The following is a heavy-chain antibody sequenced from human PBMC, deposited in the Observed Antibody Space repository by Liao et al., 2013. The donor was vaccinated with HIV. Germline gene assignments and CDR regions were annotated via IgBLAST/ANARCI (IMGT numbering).Heavy chain of an antibody. CDR1: GDSVTSSLYY. CDR2: IHSSGTT. D-gene: IGHD3-10*01. Sequence: QVQLQESGPGLVKPSQTLSLTCTVSGDSVTSSLYYWSWIRQPAGKGLEWIGRIHSSGTTSYIPSLKRRVAMSIDISKNHFSLELTSVTAADTAVYFCASKGNFGSGDSWGQGILVTVSS. J-gene: IGHJ4*02. V-gene: IGHV4-61*02. CDR3: ASKGNFGSGDS.